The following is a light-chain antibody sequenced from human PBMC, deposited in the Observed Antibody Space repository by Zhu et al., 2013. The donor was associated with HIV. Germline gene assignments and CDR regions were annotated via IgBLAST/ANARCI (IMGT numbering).Light chain of an antibody. Sequence: DIQMTQSPSTLSASVGDRVTITCRASQSVSAWLAWYQQKPGKAPNLLIYKASSLESGVPSRFSGSGSGTEFTLTISSLQPDDFATYYCQQYDNLPYTFGQGTKLEIK. CDR1: QSVSAW. CDR2: KAS. CDR3: QQYDNLPYT. J-gene: IGKJ2*01. V-gene: IGKV1-5*03.